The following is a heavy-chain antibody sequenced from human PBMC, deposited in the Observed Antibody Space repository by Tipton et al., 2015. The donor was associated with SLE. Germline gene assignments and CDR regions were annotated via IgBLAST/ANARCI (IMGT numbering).Heavy chain of an antibody. CDR3: ARGGLRSIAARRRGYYFDY. V-gene: IGHV4-34*01. J-gene: IGHJ4*02. D-gene: IGHD6-6*01. Sequence: TLSLTCAVYGGSFSGYYWSWIRQPPGKGLEWIGEINHSGSTNYNASLKSRVTISVDTSKNQFSLKLSPVTAADTAVYYCARGGLRSIAARRRGYYFDYWGQGTLVTVSA. CDR2: INHSGST. CDR1: GGSFSGYY.